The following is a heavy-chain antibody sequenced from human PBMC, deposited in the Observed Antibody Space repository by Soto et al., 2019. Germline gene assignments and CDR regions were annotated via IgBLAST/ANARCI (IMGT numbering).Heavy chain of an antibody. V-gene: IGHV1-18*04. Sequence: ASVKVSCKASGYTFTSYDISWVRQAPGQGLEWMGWINANNGNTNYAQKLQGRVTMTTDTSISTAYMELRSLTSDDTAVYYCARGAWPYQLTSDSWGQGTLVTVSS. D-gene: IGHD2-2*01. CDR3: ARGAWPYQLTSDS. J-gene: IGHJ5*01. CDR2: INANNGNT. CDR1: GYTFTSYD.